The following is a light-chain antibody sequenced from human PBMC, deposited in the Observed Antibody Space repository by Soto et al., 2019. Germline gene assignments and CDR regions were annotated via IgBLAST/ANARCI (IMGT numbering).Light chain of an antibody. Sequence: EIVMTQSPATLSVSPVERVTLSCRASQSVNNKVAWYQQKPGQAPRLLIFGASTRATGIPARFSGSGSVTEFTLTISSLQSEDFAVYHCQQYGSSPLTFGQGTRLEI. CDR1: QSVNNK. CDR2: GAS. CDR3: QQYGSSPLT. V-gene: IGKV3-15*01. J-gene: IGKJ5*01.